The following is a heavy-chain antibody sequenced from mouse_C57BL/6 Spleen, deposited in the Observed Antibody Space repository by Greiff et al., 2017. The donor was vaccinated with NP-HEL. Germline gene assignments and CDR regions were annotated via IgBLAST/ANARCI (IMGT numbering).Heavy chain of an antibody. Sequence: VKLQESGAELVRPGASVTLSCKASGYTFTDYEMHWVKQTPVHGLEWIGAIDPETGGTAYNQKFKGKAILTADKSSSTAYMELRSLTSEDSAVYYCTRYYGSFAYWGQGTLVTVSA. CDR1: GYTFTDYE. D-gene: IGHD1-1*01. CDR3: TRYYGSFAY. J-gene: IGHJ3*01. V-gene: IGHV1-15*01. CDR2: IDPETGGT.